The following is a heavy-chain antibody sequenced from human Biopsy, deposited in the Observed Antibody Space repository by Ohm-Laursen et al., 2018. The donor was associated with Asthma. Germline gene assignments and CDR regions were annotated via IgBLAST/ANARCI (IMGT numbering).Heavy chain of an antibody. D-gene: IGHD3-22*01. V-gene: IGHV4-38-2*02. Sequence: SETLSLTCTVSGVSISSDYWSWIRQPPGKGMEWIGSMYHSGSPYYHPSLKSRATISVDTSKNQLSLKKSSVTAADTAVYFCVRHQYSSSWSTFDYWGQGALVTVSS. CDR3: VRHQYSSSWSTFDY. J-gene: IGHJ4*02. CDR2: MYHSGSP. CDR1: GVSISSDY.